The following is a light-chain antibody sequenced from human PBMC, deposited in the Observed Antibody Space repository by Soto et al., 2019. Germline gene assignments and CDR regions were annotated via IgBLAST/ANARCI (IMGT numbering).Light chain of an antibody. CDR2: DAS. CDR3: QHRSTWPREYS. Sequence: EIVLTQSPATLSLSPGERATLSCRASQSVSSYLAWYQQKPGQAPRLLIYDASTRATGTPARFSGSGSGTAFTLPIGGLEPEDFAVYYGQHRSTWPREYSFGKGTKREIE. V-gene: IGKV3-11*01. CDR1: QSVSSY. J-gene: IGKJ2*03.